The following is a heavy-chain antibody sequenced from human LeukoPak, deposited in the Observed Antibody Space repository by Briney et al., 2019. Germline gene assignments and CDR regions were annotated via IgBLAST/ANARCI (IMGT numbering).Heavy chain of an antibody. CDR2: IYTSGST. CDR1: GGSISSGSYY. Sequence: PSQTLSLTCTVSGGSISSGSYYWSWIRQPAGKGLEWIGRIYTSGSTNYNPSLKSRVTISVDTSKNQFSLKLSSVTAADTAVYYCARDSSGYYTFDYWGQGTLVTVSS. CDR3: ARDSSGYYTFDY. D-gene: IGHD3-22*01. J-gene: IGHJ4*02. V-gene: IGHV4-61*02.